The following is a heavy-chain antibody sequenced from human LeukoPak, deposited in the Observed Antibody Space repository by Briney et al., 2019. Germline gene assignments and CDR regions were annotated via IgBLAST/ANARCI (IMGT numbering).Heavy chain of an antibody. Sequence: GGSLRLSCAASGFIFSSYSMHWVRQAPGEGLVWVSRINSDGSNINYADSVKGRFTISRDNAKNTLYLQMNSLRVEDTAVYYCVRSSGWPGYWGQGTMVTVSS. D-gene: IGHD6-19*01. CDR1: GFIFSSYS. CDR2: INSDGSNI. J-gene: IGHJ4*02. V-gene: IGHV3-74*01. CDR3: VRSSGWPGY.